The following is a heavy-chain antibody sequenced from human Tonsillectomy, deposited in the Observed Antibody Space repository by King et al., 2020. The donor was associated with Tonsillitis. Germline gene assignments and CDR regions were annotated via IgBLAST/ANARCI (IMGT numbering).Heavy chain of an antibody. D-gene: IGHD3-9*01. CDR2: ISWNSGSI. Sequence: VQLVESGGGLVQPGRSLRLSCAASGFTFDDYAMHWVRQAPGKGLEWVSGISWNSGSIGYADSVKGLFTISRDNAKTSLYLQMNSLRAEDTALYYCAKDGARLRYFDWLLRGGFDYWGQGTLVTVSS. V-gene: IGHV3-9*01. CDR1: GFTFDDYA. CDR3: AKDGARLRYFDWLLRGGFDY. J-gene: IGHJ4*02.